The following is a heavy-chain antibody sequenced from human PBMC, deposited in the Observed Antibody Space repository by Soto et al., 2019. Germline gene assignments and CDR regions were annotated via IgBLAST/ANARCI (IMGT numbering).Heavy chain of an antibody. D-gene: IGHD2-2*01. V-gene: IGHV1-3*01. J-gene: IGHJ4*02. Sequence: ASVKVSCKASGYTFTSYAMHWVRQAPGQRLEWMGWINAGNGNTKYSQKFQGRVTITRDTSASTAYMELSSLRSEDTAVYYCARVCCSSTSCYLFDYWGQGTLVTVSS. CDR2: INAGNGNT. CDR1: GYTFTSYA. CDR3: ARVCCSSTSCYLFDY.